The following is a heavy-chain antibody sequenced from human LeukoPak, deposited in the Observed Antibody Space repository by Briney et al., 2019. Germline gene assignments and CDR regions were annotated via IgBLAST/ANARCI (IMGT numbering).Heavy chain of an antibody. CDR3: ARHEEEDGYNAKTFHH. CDR1: GGSISGSNYY. Sequence: PSETLSLTCTVSGGSISGSNYYWGWIRQPPGMGLEWIGSIYYSGRTYYNPSLKSRVTISVDTSKNQFSLRLSSVTAADTAVYYCARHEEEDGYNAKTFHHWGQGPWSPSPQ. V-gene: IGHV4-39*01. J-gene: IGHJ4*02. D-gene: IGHD5-24*01. CDR2: IYYSGRT.